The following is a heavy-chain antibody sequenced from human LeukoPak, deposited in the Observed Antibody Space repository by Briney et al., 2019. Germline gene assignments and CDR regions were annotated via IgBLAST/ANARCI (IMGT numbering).Heavy chain of an antibody. J-gene: IGHJ6*03. CDR3: ARGEVAQYYDFWGYMDV. Sequence: SVKVSCKASGGTFSSYAISWVRQAPGQGLEWMGRIIPIFGTANYAQKFQGRVTITTDESTSTAYMELSSLRSEDTAVYYCARGEVAQYYDFWGYMDVWGKGTTVTVSS. CDR1: GGTFSSYA. CDR2: IIPIFGTA. V-gene: IGHV1-69*05. D-gene: IGHD3-3*01.